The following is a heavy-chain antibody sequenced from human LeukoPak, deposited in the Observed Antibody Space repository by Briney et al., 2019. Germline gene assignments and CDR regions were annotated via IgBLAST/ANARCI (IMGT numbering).Heavy chain of an antibody. D-gene: IGHD3-22*01. CDR3: AREGYYYDSSGYYSLYYSD. Sequence: SETLSLTCTVSGGSISSYYWSWIRQPAGKGLEWIGYIYHSGSTYYNPSLKSRVTISVDTSKNQFSLKLSSVTAADTAVYYCAREGYYYDSSGYYSLYYSDWGQGTLVTVSS. J-gene: IGHJ4*02. V-gene: IGHV4-59*01. CDR2: IYHSGST. CDR1: GGSISSYY.